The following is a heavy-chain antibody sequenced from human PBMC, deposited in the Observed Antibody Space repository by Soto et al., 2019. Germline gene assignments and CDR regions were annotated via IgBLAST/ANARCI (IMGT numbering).Heavy chain of an antibody. CDR3: ARDRTMVRGVIIGPYYYYYYGMDV. Sequence: PGGSLRLSCAASGFTFSSYAMHWVRQAPGKGLEWVAVISYDGSNKYYADSVKGRFTISRDNSKNTLYLQMNSLRAEDTAVYYCARDRTMVRGVIIGPYYYYYYGMDVWGQGTTVTVSS. D-gene: IGHD3-10*01. CDR1: GFTFSSYA. J-gene: IGHJ6*02. CDR2: ISYDGSNK. V-gene: IGHV3-30-3*01.